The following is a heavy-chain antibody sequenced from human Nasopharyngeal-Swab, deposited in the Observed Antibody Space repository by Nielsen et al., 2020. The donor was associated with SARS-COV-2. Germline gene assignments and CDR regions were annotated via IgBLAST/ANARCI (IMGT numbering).Heavy chain of an antibody. D-gene: IGHD2/OR15-2a*01. CDR3: STSFNAAGY. Sequence: GESLKISCAASGFTFSSYSMNWVRQAPGKGLEWVSSISSSSSYIYYADSVKGRFTISRDNAKNTLFLQMNSLRAEDTAVYYCSTSFNAAGYWGQGTLVTVSS. CDR2: ISSSSSYI. CDR1: GFTFSSYS. V-gene: IGHV3-21*01. J-gene: IGHJ4*02.